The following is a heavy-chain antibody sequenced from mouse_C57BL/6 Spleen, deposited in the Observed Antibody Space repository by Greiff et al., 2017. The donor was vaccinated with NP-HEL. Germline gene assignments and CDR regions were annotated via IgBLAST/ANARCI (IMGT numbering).Heavy chain of an antibody. V-gene: IGHV5-17*01. Sequence: EVHLVESGGGLVKPGGSLKLSCAASGFTFSDYGMHWVRQAPEKGLEWVAYISSGSSTIYYADTVKGRFTISRDNAKNTLFLQMTSLRSEDTAMYYCARNRKGDFDYWGQGTTLTVSS. J-gene: IGHJ2*01. CDR1: GFTFSDYG. CDR2: ISSGSSTI. CDR3: ARNRKGDFDY.